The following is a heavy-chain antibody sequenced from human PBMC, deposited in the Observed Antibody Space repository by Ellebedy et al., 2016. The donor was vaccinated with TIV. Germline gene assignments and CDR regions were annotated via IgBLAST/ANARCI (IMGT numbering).Heavy chain of an antibody. CDR1: GFTFSDYY. D-gene: IGHD2-2*01. CDR3: ARDARFIDQQHNWFDP. CDR2: ISNSGSTL. V-gene: IGHV3-11*01. J-gene: IGHJ5*02. Sequence: GESLKISCAASGFTFSDYYMIWIRQAPGKGLEWVSYISNSGSTLYYADSVKGRFTISRDNAKNSLVLLMNSLRAEDTAVYYCARDARFIDQQHNWFDPWGQGTLVTVPS.